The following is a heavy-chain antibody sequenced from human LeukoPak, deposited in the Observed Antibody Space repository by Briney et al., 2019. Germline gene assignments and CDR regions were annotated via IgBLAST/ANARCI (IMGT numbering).Heavy chain of an antibody. J-gene: IGHJ4*02. CDR3: ARSHVAATFDY. Sequence: SETLSLTCTVSGYSISSGYYWGWIRPPPGKGLEWIGSIYHSGSTYYNPSLKSRVTISVDTSKNQFSLKLSSVTAADTAVYYCARSHVAATFDYWGQGTLVTVSS. CDR2: IYHSGST. CDR1: GYSISSGYY. D-gene: IGHD2-15*01. V-gene: IGHV4-38-2*02.